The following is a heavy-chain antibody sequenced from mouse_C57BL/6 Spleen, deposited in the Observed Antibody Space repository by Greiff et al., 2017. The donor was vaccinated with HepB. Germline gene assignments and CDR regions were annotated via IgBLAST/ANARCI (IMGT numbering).Heavy chain of an antibody. CDR3: ARDVITTVWDYFDY. CDR2: IHPNSGST. V-gene: IGHV1-64*01. J-gene: IGHJ2*01. Sequence: QVQLQQPGAELVKPGASVKLSCKASGYTFTSYWMHWVKQRPGQGLEWIGMIHPNSGSTNYNEKFKSKATLTVDKSSSTAYMQLSSLTSEDSAVYYCARDVITTVWDYFDYWGQGTTLTVSS. CDR1: GYTFTSYW. D-gene: IGHD1-1*01.